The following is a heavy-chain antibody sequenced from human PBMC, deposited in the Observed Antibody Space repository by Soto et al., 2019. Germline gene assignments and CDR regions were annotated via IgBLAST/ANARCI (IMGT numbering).Heavy chain of an antibody. Sequence: GESLKISCNGSGYIFTSYWIGWVRQMPGKGLEWMGIIYPGDSDTRYSPSFQGQVTISADKSISTAYLQWSSLRASDTAMYYCARALEGTIFGVAKPPPLYGMDVWGQGTTVTVSS. J-gene: IGHJ6*02. V-gene: IGHV5-51*01. CDR3: ARALEGTIFGVAKPPPLYGMDV. CDR2: IYPGDSDT. D-gene: IGHD3-3*01. CDR1: GYIFTSYW.